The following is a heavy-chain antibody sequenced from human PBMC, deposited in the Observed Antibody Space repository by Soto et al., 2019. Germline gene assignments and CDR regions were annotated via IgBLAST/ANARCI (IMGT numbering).Heavy chain of an antibody. CDR3: AKGTTTNYDDSSGYYYYYYGMDV. CDR1: GFTFSSYA. Sequence: GGSLRLSCAASGFTFSSYAMSWVRQAPGKGLEWVSAISGSGGSTYYADSVKGRFTISRDNSKNTLYLQMNSLRAEDKAVYYCAKGTTTNYDDSSGYYYYYYGMDVWGQGTPVTVSS. D-gene: IGHD3-22*01. V-gene: IGHV3-23*01. CDR2: ISGSGGST. J-gene: IGHJ6*02.